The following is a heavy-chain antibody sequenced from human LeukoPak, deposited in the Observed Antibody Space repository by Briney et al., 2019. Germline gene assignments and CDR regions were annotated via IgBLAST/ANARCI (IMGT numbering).Heavy chain of an antibody. V-gene: IGHV1-46*01. D-gene: IGHD6-6*01. CDR2: INPSGDSS. CDR3: ARGLWGSSSVLSRLRVGWFDP. Sequence: ASVKVSCKASGYTFTSPSYYMHWVRQAPGQGLEWMGVINPSGDSSSYAQQFQGRVTMTRATSTSTVYMELSSLRSEDTAVYYCARGLWGSSSVLSRLRVGWFDPWGQGTLVTVSS. CDR1: GYTFTSPSYY. J-gene: IGHJ5*02.